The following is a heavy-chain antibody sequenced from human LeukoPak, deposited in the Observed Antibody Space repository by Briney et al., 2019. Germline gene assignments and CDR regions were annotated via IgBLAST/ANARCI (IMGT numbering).Heavy chain of an antibody. V-gene: IGHV3-30*02. J-gene: IGHJ4*02. D-gene: IGHD3-10*01. CDR1: GFTFSSYG. CDR2: IRYDGSNK. CDR3: AKLVGITMVRGVSFDY. Sequence: GGSLRLSCAASGFTFSSYGMHWVRQAPGKGLEWVAFIRYDGSNKYYADSAKGRFTISRDNSKNTLYLQMNSLRAEDTAVYYCAKLVGITMVRGVSFDYWGQGTLVTVSS.